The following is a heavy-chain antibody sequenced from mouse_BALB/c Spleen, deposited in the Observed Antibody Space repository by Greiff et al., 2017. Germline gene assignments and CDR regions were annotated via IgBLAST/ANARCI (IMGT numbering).Heavy chain of an antibody. Sequence: QVQLQQPGAELVRPGASVKLSCKASGYTFTSYWINWVKQRPGQGLEWIGNIYPSDSYTNYNQKFKDKATLTVDKSSSTAYMQLSSPTSEDSAVYYCTRSSIYYDYTGEYYWGQGTTLTVSS. J-gene: IGHJ2*01. CDR1: GYTFTSYW. CDR3: TRSSIYYDYTGEYY. V-gene: IGHV1-69*02. D-gene: IGHD2-4*01. CDR2: IYPSDSYT.